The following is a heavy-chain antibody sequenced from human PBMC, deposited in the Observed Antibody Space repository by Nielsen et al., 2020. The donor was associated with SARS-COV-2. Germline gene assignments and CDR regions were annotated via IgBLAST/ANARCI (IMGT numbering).Heavy chain of an antibody. V-gene: IGHV1-8*01. D-gene: IGHD4-23*01. CDR3: ARDPVAGTGGYYGMDV. Sequence: ASVKVSCKASGYTFTSYDINWVRQATGQGLEWMGWMNPNSGNTGYAQKFQGRVTITADESTSTAYMELSSLRSEDTAVYYCARDPVAGTGGYYGMDVWGQGTTVTVSS. J-gene: IGHJ6*02. CDR1: GYTFTSYD. CDR2: MNPNSGNT.